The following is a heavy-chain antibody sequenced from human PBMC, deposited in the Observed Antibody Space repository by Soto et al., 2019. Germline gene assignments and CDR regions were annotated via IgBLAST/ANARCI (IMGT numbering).Heavy chain of an antibody. J-gene: IGHJ6*02. V-gene: IGHV3-23*01. CDR3: AKAAYCGGDCSLYYYYGMDV. D-gene: IGHD2-21*02. Sequence: GGSLRLSCAASGFTFSSYAMSWVRQAPGKGLEWVSAISGSGGSTYYADSVKGRFTISRDNSKNTLYLQMNSLRAEDTAVYYCAKAAYCGGDCSLYYYYGMDVWGQGTTVTVSS. CDR2: ISGSGGST. CDR1: GFTFSSYA.